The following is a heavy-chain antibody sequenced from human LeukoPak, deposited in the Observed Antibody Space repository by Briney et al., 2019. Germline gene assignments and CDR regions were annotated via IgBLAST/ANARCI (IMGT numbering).Heavy chain of an antibody. Sequence: ASVKVSCKASGYTFTGYYMHWVRRAPGQGLEWMGWINPNSGGTNYAQKFQGRVTMTRDTSISTAYMELSRLRSHDTAVYYCARDLPNPYYYGSGSYHSAFDIWGQGTMVTVSS. V-gene: IGHV1-2*02. CDR1: GYTFTGYY. D-gene: IGHD3-10*01. CDR2: INPNSGGT. CDR3: ARDLPNPYYYGSGSYHSAFDI. J-gene: IGHJ3*02.